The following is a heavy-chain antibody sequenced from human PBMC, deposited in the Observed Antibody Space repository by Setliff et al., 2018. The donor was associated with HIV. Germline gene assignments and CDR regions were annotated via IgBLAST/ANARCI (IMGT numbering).Heavy chain of an antibody. V-gene: IGHV1-24*01. CDR1: GYTLTELS. CDR3: AAPLTGPDGFDM. D-gene: IGHD3-9*01. J-gene: IGHJ3*02. Sequence: ASVKVSCKISGYTLTELSIHWVRQAPGNGLEWMGGFDPEQSETVYAQRFQGRVTFTEDTSTDTAYMDLISLTSDDTAVYFCAAPLTGPDGFDMWGQGTMVTVSS. CDR2: FDPEQSET.